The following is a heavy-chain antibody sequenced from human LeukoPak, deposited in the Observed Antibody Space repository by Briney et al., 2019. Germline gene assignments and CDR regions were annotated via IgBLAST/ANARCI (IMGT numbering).Heavy chain of an antibody. D-gene: IGHD5-18*01. J-gene: IGHJ3*02. CDR2: ISTTGVVL. V-gene: IGHV3-11*04. CDR1: GFTLSDQY. Sequence: GGALRLSCAAAGFTLSDQYMSWIRQSPGKGLEWVSYISTTGVVLYYADSVKGRFTISRDNAQNSLYLQMTSLRAEDTAVYYCARDRRQLWPEGAFDIWGQGTMVTVSS. CDR3: ARDRRQLWPEGAFDI.